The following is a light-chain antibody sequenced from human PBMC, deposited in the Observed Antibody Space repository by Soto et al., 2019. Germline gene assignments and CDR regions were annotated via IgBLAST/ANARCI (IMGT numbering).Light chain of an antibody. CDR3: QQYGSSPRT. CDR2: GAS. V-gene: IGKV3-20*01. J-gene: IGKJ1*01. Sequence: EIVLAQSPGTLSMSPGERATLSCRASQSISSNYLAWYQQKPGQAPRLLIYGASSRATSIPDRFSGSGSGTAFTLTISRLEAEDFGFYYCQQYGSSPRTFGQGTKVEFK. CDR1: QSISSNY.